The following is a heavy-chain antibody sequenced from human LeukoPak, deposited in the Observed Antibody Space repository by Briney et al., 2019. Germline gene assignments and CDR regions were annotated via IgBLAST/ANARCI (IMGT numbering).Heavy chain of an antibody. CDR2: ISDRGSTI. Sequence: PGGSLRLSCAASGFTFSNYAVAWVRQAQGKGLEWASVISDRGSTIFYADSVKGRFTISRDNSKNTLYLQMNDLRAEDTAVYYCAKEGPSCGGDCYGVFDYWGQGTLVTVSS. J-gene: IGHJ4*02. CDR3: AKEGPSCGGDCYGVFDY. V-gene: IGHV3-23*01. D-gene: IGHD2-21*02. CDR1: GFTFSNYA.